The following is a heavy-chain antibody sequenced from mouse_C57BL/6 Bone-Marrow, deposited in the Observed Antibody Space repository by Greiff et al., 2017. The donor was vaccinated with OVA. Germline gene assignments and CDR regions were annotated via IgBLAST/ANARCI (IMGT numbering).Heavy chain of an antibody. D-gene: IGHD2-1*01. CDR3: TTSYGIFDY. CDR1: GFNIIDDY. V-gene: IGHV14-4*01. CDR2: IDPENGDT. Sequence: EVQLQQSGAQLVRPGASVKLSCTASGFNIIDDYMHWVKQRPEQGLEWIGWIDPENGDTEYALKFQGKVTITADTSFNTAYLQLSSLTSEDTAVYYCTTSYGIFDYWGQGTTLTVSS. J-gene: IGHJ2*01.